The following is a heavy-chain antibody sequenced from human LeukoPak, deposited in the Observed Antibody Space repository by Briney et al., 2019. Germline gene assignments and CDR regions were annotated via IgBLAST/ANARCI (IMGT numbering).Heavy chain of an antibody. Sequence: ASVKVSCKASGYTFTSYDINRVRQATGQGLEWMGWMNPNSGNTGYAQKFQGRVTMTRNTSISTAYMELSGLRSEDTAVYYCARGLGCTNGVCYNYWGQGTLVTVSS. CDR2: MNPNSGNT. V-gene: IGHV1-8*01. CDR1: GYTFTSYD. D-gene: IGHD2-8*01. CDR3: ARGLGCTNGVCYNY. J-gene: IGHJ4*02.